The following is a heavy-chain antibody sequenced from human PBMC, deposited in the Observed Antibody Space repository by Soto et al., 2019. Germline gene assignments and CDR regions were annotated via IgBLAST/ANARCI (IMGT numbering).Heavy chain of an antibody. D-gene: IGHD2-21*01. J-gene: IGHJ4*02. V-gene: IGHV3-30*18. CDR2: VSSDGSGK. Sequence: QEQLVESGGGVVHPGRSLRLSCAVSGFNFSDFGLHWVRQAPGKGLELLAVVSSDGSGKMYGDSVKGRFTISRDNSENNLYLHMNRLNIDDTAVYFCAKDISRGHMGRSLGSWGQGALVTVSS. CDR1: GFNFSDFG. CDR3: AKDISRGHMGRSLGS.